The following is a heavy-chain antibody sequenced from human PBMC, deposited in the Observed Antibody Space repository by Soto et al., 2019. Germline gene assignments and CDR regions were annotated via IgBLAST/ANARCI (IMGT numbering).Heavy chain of an antibody. CDR2: IYHSGST. J-gene: IGHJ3*02. Sequence: PSETLSLTCAVSGGSISSGGYSWSWIRQPPGKGLEWIGYIYHSGSTYYNPSLKSRVTISVDRSKNQFSLKLGSVTAADTAVYYCARDGNYYDSSGSDAFDIWGQGTMVT. CDR3: ARDGNYYDSSGSDAFDI. CDR1: GGSISSGGYS. D-gene: IGHD3-22*01. V-gene: IGHV4-30-2*01.